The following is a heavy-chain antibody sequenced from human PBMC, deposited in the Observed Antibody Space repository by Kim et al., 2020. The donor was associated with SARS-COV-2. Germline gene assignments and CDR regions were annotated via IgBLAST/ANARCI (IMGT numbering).Heavy chain of an antibody. D-gene: IGHD6-19*01. CDR3: TRERAPRRIAVAGTDFNDGMVV. Sequence: GGTLRLSCAASGFTFTTYSMNWVRQAPGKGLEWVASISSTSSYIYYAYSVKGRFTIYRDNAKNSLFLEVNSLRADDTGVYHCTRERAPRRIAVAGTDFNDGMVVWGRGATVSVSS. CDR2: ISSTSSYI. CDR1: GFTFTTYS. J-gene: IGHJ6*02. V-gene: IGHV3-21*06.